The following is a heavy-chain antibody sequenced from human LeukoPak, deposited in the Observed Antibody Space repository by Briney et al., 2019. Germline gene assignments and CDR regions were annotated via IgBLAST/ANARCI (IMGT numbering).Heavy chain of an antibody. J-gene: IGHJ4*02. CDR1: GFTVSNYW. D-gene: IGHD2-21*01. CDR2: INEDGSRT. V-gene: IGHV3-74*01. Sequence: GGSLRLSCAASGFTVSNYWMHWVRQAPGKGLVWVSRINEDGSRTDHADTVRGRFTISRDSGKNTLYLQMNSLGAEDTAVYFCVRDFVGLVDSWGQGTQVTVSS. CDR3: VRDFVGLVDS.